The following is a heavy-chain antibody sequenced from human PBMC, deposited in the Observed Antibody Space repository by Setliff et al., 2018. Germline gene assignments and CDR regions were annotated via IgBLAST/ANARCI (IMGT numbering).Heavy chain of an antibody. Sequence: ASVKVSCKASGYTFTSYGISWVRQAPGQGLEWTGWISAYNGNTNYAQKLQGRVTMTTDTSTSTAYMELRSLRSDDTAVYYCASDGQGNYNFWSGSYYYYGMDVWGQGTTVTVSS. CDR1: GYTFTSYG. D-gene: IGHD3-3*01. V-gene: IGHV1-18*01. J-gene: IGHJ6*02. CDR2: ISAYNGNT. CDR3: ASDGQGNYNFWSGSYYYYGMDV.